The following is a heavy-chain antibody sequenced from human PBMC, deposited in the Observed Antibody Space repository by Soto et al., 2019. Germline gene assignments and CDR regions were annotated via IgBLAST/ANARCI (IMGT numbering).Heavy chain of an antibody. D-gene: IGHD2-2*01. Sequence: QVQLVQSGAEVKKPGASVKVSCKVSGYTFTSYGISWVRQAPGQGLEWMGWISAYNGNTNYAQRLQGRVTLTTDTYTSMGYLELRGLGSDDTAVYFCASDPALNLKTDQKGDYWGQGTLVTVSS. CDR1: GYTFTSYG. CDR2: ISAYNGNT. CDR3: ASDPALNLKTDQKGDY. J-gene: IGHJ4*02. V-gene: IGHV1-18*01.